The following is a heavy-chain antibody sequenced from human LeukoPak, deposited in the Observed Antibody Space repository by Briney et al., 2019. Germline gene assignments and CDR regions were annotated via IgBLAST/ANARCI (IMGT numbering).Heavy chain of an antibody. D-gene: IGHD6-19*01. J-gene: IGHJ4*02. CDR2: IKQDGSEK. CDR1: GFTFSSYW. Sequence: PGGSLRLSCGASGFTFSSYWMSWVRQAPGNGLDWVANIKQDGSEKYYVGSVKGRFTISRDNAKSSLYLQMNSLRAEDTAVYYCARDLAYSSGWTDHWGQGTLVTVSS. V-gene: IGHV3-7*01. CDR3: ARDLAYSSGWTDH.